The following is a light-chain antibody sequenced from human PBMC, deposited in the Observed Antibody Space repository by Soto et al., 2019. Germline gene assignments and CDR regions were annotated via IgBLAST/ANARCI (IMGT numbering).Light chain of an antibody. CDR2: YDR. CDR3: QVWDSSTDQLGV. Sequence: SYVLTQPPSVSVSPGNTARITCGGNNIGSQSVHWYQQKPGQAPVLVVFYDRVRPSGIPERFSGSNSGNTATLTISRVEAGDEANYYCQVWDSSTDQLGVFGGGTKVTVL. V-gene: IGLV3-21*04. CDR1: NIGSQS. J-gene: IGLJ2*01.